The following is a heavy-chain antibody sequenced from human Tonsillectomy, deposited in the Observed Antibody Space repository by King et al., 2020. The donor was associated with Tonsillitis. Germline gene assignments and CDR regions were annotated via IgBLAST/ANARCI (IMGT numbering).Heavy chain of an antibody. CDR3: ARDLATRREEVWGMDV. V-gene: IGHV1-46*03. CDR2: INPSGGST. D-gene: IGHD5-12*01. CDR1: GYTFTSYY. J-gene: IGHJ6*02. Sequence: QLVQSGAEVKKPGASVKVSCKASGYTFTSYYMHWVRQAPGQGLEWMGIINPSGGSTSYAQKFQGRVTMTRDTSTSTVYMELSSLRSEDTAVYYCARDLATRREEVWGMDVWGQGTTVTVSS.